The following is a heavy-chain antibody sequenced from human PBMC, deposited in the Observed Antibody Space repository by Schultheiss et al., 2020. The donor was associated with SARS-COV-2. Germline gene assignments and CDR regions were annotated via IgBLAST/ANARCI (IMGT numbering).Heavy chain of an antibody. CDR2: IYYGGST. CDR1: GGSISSYY. V-gene: IGHV4-59*01. D-gene: IGHD2-15*01. CDR3: AKVDPAPPIARPDVNWFES. Sequence: SETLSLTCTVSGGSISSYYWSWIRQPPGKGLEWIGYIYYGGSTNYNPSLKSRVTISVDTSKNQFSLKLASVTAADTAVYYCAKVDPAPPIARPDVNWFESWGQGALVTVSS. J-gene: IGHJ5*01.